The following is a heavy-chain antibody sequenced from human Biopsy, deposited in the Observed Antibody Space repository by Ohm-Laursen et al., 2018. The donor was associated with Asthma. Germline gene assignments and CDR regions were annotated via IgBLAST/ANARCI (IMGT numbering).Heavy chain of an antibody. J-gene: IGHJ6*02. Sequence: SSVKVSCKTSGYTFNSAGITWVRQAPGQGLEWMGWISVYNDNTKVAQKLQDRVTMITDTSTSTAYMELRSPRSDDTAVYFCARAVDYSHYYGIDVWGQGTTVTVS. CDR2: ISVYNDNT. D-gene: IGHD3-10*01. CDR3: ARAVDYSHYYGIDV. V-gene: IGHV1-18*01. CDR1: GYTFNSAG.